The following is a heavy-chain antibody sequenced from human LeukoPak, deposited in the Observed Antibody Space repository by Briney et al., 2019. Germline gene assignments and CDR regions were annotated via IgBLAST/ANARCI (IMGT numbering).Heavy chain of an antibody. CDR3: ARFSGSGSYYFDY. D-gene: IGHD1-26*01. J-gene: IGHJ4*02. Sequence: SETLSLTCNVSGASVSSGSYYWSWIRQPPGRGLEWIGYIYYSGSTNYNPSLKSRVTISVDTSKNQFSLKLSSVTAADTAVYYCARFSGSGSYYFDYWGQGTLVTVSS. CDR1: GASVSSGSYY. V-gene: IGHV4-61*01. CDR2: IYYSGST.